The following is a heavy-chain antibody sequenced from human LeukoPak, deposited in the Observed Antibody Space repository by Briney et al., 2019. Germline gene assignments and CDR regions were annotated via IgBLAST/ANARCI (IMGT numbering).Heavy chain of an antibody. CDR3: ARDSLPQGADY. CDR1: GGTFSSYA. V-gene: IGHV1-18*01. J-gene: IGHJ4*02. D-gene: IGHD3-16*01. CDR2: ISAYNGNT. Sequence: ASVKVSCKASGGTFSSYAISWVRQAPGQGLEWMGWISAYNGNTNYAQKLQGRVTMTTDTSTSTAYMELRSLRSDDTAVYYCARDSLPQGADYWGQGTLVTVSS.